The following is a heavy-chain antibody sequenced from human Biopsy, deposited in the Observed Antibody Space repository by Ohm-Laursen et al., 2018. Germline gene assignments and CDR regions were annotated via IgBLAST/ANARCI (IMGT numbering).Heavy chain of an antibody. CDR1: GGFFTGHY. CDR2: ISYTGYT. V-gene: IGHV4-59*11. Sequence: GTLSLTCTVSGGFFTGHYWSWIRQPPGKGLEWIGHISYTGYTSYNASLKSRVTISVDTSRNHFSLRLSSLTAADTAVYYCARGSNDFGGLYFPRWGQGTLLTVSS. J-gene: IGHJ4*02. CDR3: ARGSNDFGGLYFPR. D-gene: IGHD4-23*01.